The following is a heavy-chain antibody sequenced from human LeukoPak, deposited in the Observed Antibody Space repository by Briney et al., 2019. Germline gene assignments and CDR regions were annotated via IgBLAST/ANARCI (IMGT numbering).Heavy chain of an antibody. V-gene: IGHV3-11*01. Sequence: PGGSLRLSCAASGFTFSDYYMIWIRQAPGKGLEWVSYISSSGSTIYYADSVKGRFTISRDNAKNSLYLQMNSLRAEDTAVYYCARDAGVSTAIPLYYFDYWGQGTLVTVSS. CDR3: ARDAGVSTAIPLYYFDY. J-gene: IGHJ4*02. CDR2: ISSSGSTI. CDR1: GFTFSDYY. D-gene: IGHD2-21*02.